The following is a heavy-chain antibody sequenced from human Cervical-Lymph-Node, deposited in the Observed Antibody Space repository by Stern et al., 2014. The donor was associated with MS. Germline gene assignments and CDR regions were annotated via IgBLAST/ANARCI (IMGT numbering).Heavy chain of an antibody. D-gene: IGHD3-10*01. CDR2: IYYSGST. V-gene: IGHV4-30-4*01. J-gene: IGHJ5*02. CDR1: GGSISSGDYY. Sequence: QVQLQQSGPGLVKPSQTLSLTCTVSGGSISSGDYYWSWIRQPPGKGLEWIGYIYYSGSTYYNPSLKSRVTISVDTSKNQFSLKLSSVTAADTAVYYCARELDPAGFWFDPWGQGSLVTVSS. CDR3: ARELDPAGFWFDP.